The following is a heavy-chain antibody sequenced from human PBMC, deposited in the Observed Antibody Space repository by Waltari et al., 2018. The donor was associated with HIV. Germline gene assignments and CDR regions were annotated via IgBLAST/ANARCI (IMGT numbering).Heavy chain of an antibody. CDR1: GGSISSHY. D-gene: IGHD4-17*01. V-gene: IGHV4-59*11. Sequence: QVQLQESGPGLVKPSATLSLTCTVSGGSISSHYWSWLRKPPGKGLEWIGYIYYSGSTNNNPSLKSRVTISVDTSKNQFSLKLSSVTAADTAVYYCARDRKHDYGDYYYYYYYMDVWGKGTTVTVSS. J-gene: IGHJ6*03. CDR2: IYYSGST. CDR3: ARDRKHDYGDYYYYYYYMDV.